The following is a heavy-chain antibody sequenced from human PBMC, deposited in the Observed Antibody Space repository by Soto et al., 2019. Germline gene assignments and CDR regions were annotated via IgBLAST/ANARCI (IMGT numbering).Heavy chain of an antibody. Sequence: SETLSLTCTVSGDSISSSSSYWGWIRQPPGKGLEWIGSFFYSGSTSYNPSLMSRVTISVDTSKNQFSLRLSSVTAADTAVYYCARLWEQWLAPESWGQGTLVTVSS. D-gene: IGHD6-19*01. V-gene: IGHV4-39*01. CDR1: GDSISSSSSY. CDR2: FFYSGST. J-gene: IGHJ5*02. CDR3: ARLWEQWLAPES.